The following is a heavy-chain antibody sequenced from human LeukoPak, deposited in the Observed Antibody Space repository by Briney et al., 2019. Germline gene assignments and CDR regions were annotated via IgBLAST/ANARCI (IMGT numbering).Heavy chain of an antibody. CDR1: GYTFTSYD. CDR2: MNPNSGNT. V-gene: IGHV1-8*03. CDR3: ARGIAAAGYKY. Sequence: GASVTVSCTASGYTFTSYDINWVGQATGQGLEWMGWMNPNSGNTGYAQKFQGRVTITRNTSISTAYMELSSLRSEDTAVYYCARGIAAAGYKYWGQGTLVTVSS. D-gene: IGHD6-13*01. J-gene: IGHJ4*02.